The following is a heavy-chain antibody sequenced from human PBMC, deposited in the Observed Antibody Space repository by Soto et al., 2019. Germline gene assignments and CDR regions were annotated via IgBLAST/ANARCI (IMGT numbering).Heavy chain of an antibody. V-gene: IGHV3-21*01. CDR3: ARHNNGALDY. Sequence: GGSLRLSCAPSGFTFSSYSMNWVRQAPGKGLEWVSSISSGSIDKDYADSVKGRFTISRDNAKRSLYLLMNSLRAEDTGVYYCARHNNGALDYWGQGTLVTVS. CDR2: ISSGSIDK. J-gene: IGHJ4*02. CDR1: GFTFSSYS. D-gene: IGHD2-8*01.